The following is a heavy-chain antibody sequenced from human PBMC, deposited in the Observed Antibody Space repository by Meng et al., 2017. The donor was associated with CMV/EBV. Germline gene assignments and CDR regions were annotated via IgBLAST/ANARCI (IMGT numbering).Heavy chain of an antibody. V-gene: IGHV1-58*01. CDR2: IVVGSGNT. Sequence: SVKVSCKASGFAFTSSAVQWVRQARGQRLEWIGWIVVGSGNTNYAQKFQERVTITRDMSTSTVHMELSSLRSEDTAVYYCAADVPSQDIVVVPAAIGWGQGTLVTVSS. CDR3: AADVPSQDIVVVPAAIG. J-gene: IGHJ4*02. D-gene: IGHD2-2*01. CDR1: GFAFTSSA.